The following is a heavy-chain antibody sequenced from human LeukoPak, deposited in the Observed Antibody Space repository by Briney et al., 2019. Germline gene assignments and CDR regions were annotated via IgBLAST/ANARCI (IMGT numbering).Heavy chain of an antibody. V-gene: IGHV4-38-2*02. J-gene: IGHJ4*02. Sequence: SETLSLTCTVSGYSISSGFYWGWIRPPPGKGLEWIGSIYHSGSTYYNPSLKSRVTISVDTSKNQFSLKLSSVIAADTAVYYCARGIPPPVGATDYWGQGTLVTVSS. D-gene: IGHD1-26*01. CDR1: GYSISSGFY. CDR2: IYHSGST. CDR3: ARGIPPPVGATDY.